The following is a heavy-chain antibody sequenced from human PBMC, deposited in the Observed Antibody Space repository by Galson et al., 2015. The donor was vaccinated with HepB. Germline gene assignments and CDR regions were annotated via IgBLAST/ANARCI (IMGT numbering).Heavy chain of an antibody. Sequence: SLRLSCAASGFVFSNFAMSWVRQAPGKGLEWVSSMSSSTNYIYYADSVKGRFTVSIDNAKNSLFLQMNSLRAEDTAVCYCATNTPAAVMRASGMDVWGQGTAVT. CDR3: ATNTPAAVMRASGMDV. CDR1: GFVFSNFA. CDR2: MSSSTNYI. J-gene: IGHJ6*02. D-gene: IGHD2-2*01. V-gene: IGHV3-21*01.